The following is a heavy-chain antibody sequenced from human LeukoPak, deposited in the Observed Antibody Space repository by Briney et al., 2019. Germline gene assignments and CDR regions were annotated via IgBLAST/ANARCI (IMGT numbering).Heavy chain of an antibody. CDR3: ARVRNTYYYDFWSGYHDAFDI. J-gene: IGHJ3*02. D-gene: IGHD3-3*01. CDR2: INSDGSST. Sequence: GGSLRLSCAASGFTFSSYSINWVRQAPGKGLVWVSRINSDGSSTSYADSVKGRFTISRDNAKNTLYLQMNSLRAEDTAVYYCARVRNTYYYDFWSGYHDAFDIWGQGTMVTVSS. V-gene: IGHV3-74*01. CDR1: GFTFSSYS.